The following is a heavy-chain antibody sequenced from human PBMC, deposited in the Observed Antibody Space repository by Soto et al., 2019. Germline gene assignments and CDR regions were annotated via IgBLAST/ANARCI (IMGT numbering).Heavy chain of an antibody. J-gene: IGHJ5*02. Sequence: GGSLRLSCAASGFTFSNYAMHWVRQAPGKGLEWVAILSYDGSSKYYADSVKGRFTISRDTSKNTLFLQVNSLRAEDTAVYYCARESGPTLDPWGQGTVVTGSS. CDR1: GFTFSNYA. CDR2: LSYDGSSK. CDR3: ARESGPTLDP. D-gene: IGHD3-3*01. V-gene: IGHV3-30-3*01.